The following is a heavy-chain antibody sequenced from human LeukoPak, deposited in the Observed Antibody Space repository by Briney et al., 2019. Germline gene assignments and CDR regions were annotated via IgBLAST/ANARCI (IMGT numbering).Heavy chain of an antibody. CDR2: ISWNSGSI. CDR1: GFTFSSYS. V-gene: IGHV3-9*01. J-gene: IGHJ4*02. D-gene: IGHD1-26*01. CDR3: ARDKIVGATYFDY. Sequence: GGSLRLSCAASGFTFSSYSMNWVRQAPGKGLEWVSGISWNSGSIGYADPVKGRFTISRDNAKNSLYLQMNSLRTEDTALYYCARDKIVGATYFDYWGQGTLVTVSS.